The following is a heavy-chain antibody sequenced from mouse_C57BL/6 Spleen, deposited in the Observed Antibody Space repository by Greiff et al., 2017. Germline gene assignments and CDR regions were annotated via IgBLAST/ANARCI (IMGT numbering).Heavy chain of an antibody. J-gene: IGHJ4*01. Sequence: QVQLQQPGAELVRPGSSVKLSCKASGYTFTSYWMHWVKQRPIQGLEWIGNIDPSDSATHYNQKCKDKATLTVGQASSKTYMRLGDLTAEDSAVYYCARALDGDCAMDDWGQGTSVTVSS. D-gene: IGHD2-3*01. CDR2: IDPSDSAT. CDR1: GYTFTSYW. CDR3: ARALDGDCAMDD. V-gene: IGHV1-52*01.